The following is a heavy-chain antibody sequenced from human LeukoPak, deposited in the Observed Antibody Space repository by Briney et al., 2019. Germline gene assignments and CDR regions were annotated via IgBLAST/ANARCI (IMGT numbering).Heavy chain of an antibody. CDR1: GFTFDDYA. D-gene: IGHD3-16*01. Sequence: GRSLRLSCAASGFTFDDYAMHWVRQAPGKGLEWVSGISWNSGSIDYVDSVKGRFTISRDNAKNSLYLQMNSLRAEDTAVYYCARGILYDYGDYWGQGTLVTVSS. CDR3: ARGILYDYGDY. CDR2: ISWNSGSI. J-gene: IGHJ4*02. V-gene: IGHV3-9*01.